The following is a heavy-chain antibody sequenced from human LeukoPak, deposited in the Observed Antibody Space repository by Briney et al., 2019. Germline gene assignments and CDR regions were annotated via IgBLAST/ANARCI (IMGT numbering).Heavy chain of an antibody. CDR1: GYSISSGYY. J-gene: IGHJ5*02. D-gene: IGHD2-2*01. CDR3: ARDQDIVVVPVTGWFDP. V-gene: IGHV4-38-2*02. Sequence: PSETLSLTCTVSGYSISSGYYWGWIRQPPGKGLEWTGSIYHSGSTYYNPSLKSRVTISVDTSKNQLSLKLSSVTAADTAVYYCARDQDIVVVPVTGWFDPWGQGTLVTVSS. CDR2: IYHSGST.